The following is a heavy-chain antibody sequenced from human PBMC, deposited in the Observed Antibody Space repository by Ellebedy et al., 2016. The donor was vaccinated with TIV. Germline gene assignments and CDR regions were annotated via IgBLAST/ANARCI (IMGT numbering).Heavy chain of an antibody. CDR2: INAGNGNT. CDR3: ARELVPTAGMEGFDP. Sequence: AASVKVSCKASGYTFTNYYMHWVRQAPGQRLEWMGWINAGNGNTKYSQKFQGRVTITRDTSASTTYMEPSSLTSEDTAVYYCARELVPTAGMEGFDPWGQGTLVTVSS. CDR1: GYTFTNYY. J-gene: IGHJ5*02. D-gene: IGHD2-2*01. V-gene: IGHV1-3*01.